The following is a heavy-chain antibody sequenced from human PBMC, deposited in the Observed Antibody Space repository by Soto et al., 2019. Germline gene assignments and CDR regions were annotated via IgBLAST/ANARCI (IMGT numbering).Heavy chain of an antibody. CDR2: IWYDGSNK. D-gene: IGHD6-6*01. CDR3: ARDLYYSSSAPDY. CDR1: GFTFSSYG. Sequence: GGSLRLSCAASGFTFSSYGMHWVRQAPGKGLEWVAVIWYDGSNKYYADSVKGRFTISRDNSKNTLYLQMNSLRAEDTAVYYCARDLYYSSSAPDYWGQGTLVTVS. V-gene: IGHV3-33*01. J-gene: IGHJ4*02.